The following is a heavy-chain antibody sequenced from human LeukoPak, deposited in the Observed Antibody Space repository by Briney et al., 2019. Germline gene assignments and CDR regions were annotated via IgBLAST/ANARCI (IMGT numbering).Heavy chain of an antibody. D-gene: IGHD6-19*01. CDR1: GGSISSGGYY. V-gene: IGHV4-39*01. Sequence: TASQTLSLTCTVSGGSISSGGYYWGWIRQPPGKGLEWIGSIYYSGSTYYNPSLKSRVTISVDTSKNQFSLKLSSVTAADTAVYYCARQSPSTTPVAAEYYFDYWGQGTLVTVSS. CDR2: IYYSGST. J-gene: IGHJ4*02. CDR3: ARQSPSTTPVAAEYYFDY.